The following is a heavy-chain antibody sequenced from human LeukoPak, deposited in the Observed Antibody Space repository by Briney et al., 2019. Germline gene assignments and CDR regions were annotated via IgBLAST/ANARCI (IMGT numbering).Heavy chain of an antibody. CDR3: ARHSRLLWVGELLPPVDY. V-gene: IGHV4-39*01. Sequence: PSETLSLTCTVSGASISSSSYYWGWIRQPPGKGLEWIGTIYYSGTTYYKPSLRSRVTISEDTPKNQFVLNLNSVTAADTAVYYCARHSRLLWVGELLPPVDYWGQGTLVTVSS. CDR2: IYYSGTT. D-gene: IGHD3-10*01. CDR1: GASISSSSYY. J-gene: IGHJ4*02.